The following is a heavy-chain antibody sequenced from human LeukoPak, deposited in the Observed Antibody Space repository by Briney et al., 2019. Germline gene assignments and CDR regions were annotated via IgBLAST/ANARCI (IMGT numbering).Heavy chain of an antibody. V-gene: IGHV3-66*01. CDR1: GFTVSSNY. CDR3: AKSDILTSYGMDV. CDR2: IYSGGST. Sequence: PGRSLRLSCAASGFTVSSNYMSWVRQAPGKGLEWVSVIYSGGSTYYADSVKGRFTISRDNSKNTLYLQMNSLRAEDTAVYYCAKSDILTSYGMDVWGQGTTVTVSS. J-gene: IGHJ6*02. D-gene: IGHD3-9*01.